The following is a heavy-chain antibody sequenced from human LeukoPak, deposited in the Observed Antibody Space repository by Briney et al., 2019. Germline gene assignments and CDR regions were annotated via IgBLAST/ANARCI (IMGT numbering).Heavy chain of an antibody. V-gene: IGHV4-34*01. D-gene: IGHD6-13*01. CDR2: INHSGST. CDR1: GGSFSGYY. Sequence: SETLSLTCAVYGGSFSGYYWSWIRQPPGKGLEWIGEINHSGSTNYNPSLKSRVTISADTSKNQFSLKLSSVTAADTAVYYCAREGIAAAGTSYFDYWGQGTLVTVSS. CDR3: AREGIAAAGTSYFDY. J-gene: IGHJ4*02.